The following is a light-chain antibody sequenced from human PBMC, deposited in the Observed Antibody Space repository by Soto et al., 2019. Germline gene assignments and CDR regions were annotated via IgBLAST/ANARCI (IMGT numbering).Light chain of an antibody. CDR3: QQYNKWPLT. V-gene: IGKV3-15*01. CDR2: GAS. Sequence: EIVLTQSPATLSVSQGERATLSCRASESVSNNLAWYQPKPGQAPRLLIYGASARATGIPARFSGSGSETECALSISSRQSEDFAVYYGQQYNKWPLTFGGGTKVEIK. J-gene: IGKJ4*01. CDR1: ESVSNN.